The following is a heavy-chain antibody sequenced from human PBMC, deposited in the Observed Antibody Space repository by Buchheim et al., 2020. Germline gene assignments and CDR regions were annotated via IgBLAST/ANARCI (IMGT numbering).Heavy chain of an antibody. V-gene: IGHV3-30*18. CDR2: ISYDGSNK. CDR1: GFTFSSYG. J-gene: IGHJ4*02. CDR3: AKSGYYYEDFDY. Sequence: QVQLVESGGGVVQPGRSLRLSCAASGFTFSSYGMHWVRQAPGKGLEWVAVISYDGSNKYYADSVKGRFTISRDNSKTTLYLQMNSLRAEDTAVYYCAKSGYYYEDFDYWGQGTL. D-gene: IGHD3-22*01.